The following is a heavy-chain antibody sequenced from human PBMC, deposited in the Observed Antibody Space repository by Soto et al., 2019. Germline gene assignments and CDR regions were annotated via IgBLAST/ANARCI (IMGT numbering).Heavy chain of an antibody. Sequence: QVQLQESGPGLVKHSQTLSLTCTVSGGSISSSGYYWRWIRQHPGKGLEWIGYIYYSGSTYYNPSRKSRVTISVDTSKNQFSLKLSSVTAADTAVYYCARSSTSANYFDYWGQGTLVTVSS. CDR2: IYYSGST. V-gene: IGHV4-31*03. D-gene: IGHD2-2*01. CDR3: ARSSTSANYFDY. CDR1: GGSISSSGYY. J-gene: IGHJ4*02.